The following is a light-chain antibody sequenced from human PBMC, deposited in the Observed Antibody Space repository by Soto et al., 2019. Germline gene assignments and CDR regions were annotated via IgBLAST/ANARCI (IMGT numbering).Light chain of an antibody. J-gene: IGKJ1*01. V-gene: IGKV1-5*01. Sequence: DIQITQSPSTLSGSVGDRVTITCRASQTISSWLAWYQQKPGKAPKLLMYDVSSLERGVPSRFSGSGSGTEFTLTISSLQPDDFATYYCQQYDTYSRTFGQGTQVDIK. CDR3: QQYDTYSRT. CDR1: QTISSW. CDR2: DVS.